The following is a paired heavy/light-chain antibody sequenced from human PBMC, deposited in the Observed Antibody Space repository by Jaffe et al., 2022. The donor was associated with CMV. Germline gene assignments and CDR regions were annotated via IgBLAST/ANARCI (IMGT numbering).Heavy chain of an antibody. CDR1: GYSFTSYW. D-gene: IGHD6-6*01. CDR2: IYPGDSDT. J-gene: IGHJ3*02. CDR3: ACPFHSSSSTLNLYDAFDI. V-gene: IGHV5-51*01. Sequence: EVQLVQSGAEVKKPGESLKISCKGSGYSFTSYWIGWVRQMPGKGLEWMGIIYPGDSDTRYSPSFQGQVTISADKSISTAYLQWSSLKASDTAMYYCACPFHSSSSTLNLYDAFDIWGQGTMVTVSS.
Light chain of an antibody. CDR2: GAS. J-gene: IGKJ2*01. CDR3: QQYGSSPSLYT. CDR1: QSVSSSY. Sequence: EIVLTQSPGTLSLSPGERATLSCRASQSVSSSYLAWYQQKPGQAPRLLIYGASSRATGIPDRFSGSGSGTDFTLTISRLEPEDFAVYYCQQYGSSPSLYTFGQGTKLEIK. V-gene: IGKV3-20*01.